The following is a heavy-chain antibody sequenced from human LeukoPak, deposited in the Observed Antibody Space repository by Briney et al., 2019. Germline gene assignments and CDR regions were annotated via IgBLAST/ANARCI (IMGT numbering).Heavy chain of an antibody. D-gene: IGHD2-2*01. Sequence: PGGSLRLSCAASGLTFSSHSMSWVRQAPGKGLEWVANIKQDGSEKYYVHSVKGRFTISRDNAKNSLYLQMNSLSAEDTAVYYCARDKVGLGYWGQGTLVTVSS. V-gene: IGHV3-7*01. CDR2: IKQDGSEK. CDR3: ARDKVGLGY. CDR1: GLTFSSHS. J-gene: IGHJ4*02.